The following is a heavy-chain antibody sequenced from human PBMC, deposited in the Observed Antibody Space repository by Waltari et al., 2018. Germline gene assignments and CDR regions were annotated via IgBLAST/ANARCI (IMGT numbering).Heavy chain of an antibody. CDR1: GFTFSNSW. Sequence: EVQLVESGGGLVQPGGSLRLSCTTSGFTFSNSWMSWVRQAPGKGLEWVANINQHGNTLKYVGSVQGRFTISRDNAENSLYLQMSSLRVDDTAVYYCAKTDYGDSGFFDYWGQGTLVTVSS. J-gene: IGHJ4*02. D-gene: IGHD4-17*01. CDR3: AKTDYGDSGFFDY. CDR2: INQHGNTL. V-gene: IGHV3-7*01.